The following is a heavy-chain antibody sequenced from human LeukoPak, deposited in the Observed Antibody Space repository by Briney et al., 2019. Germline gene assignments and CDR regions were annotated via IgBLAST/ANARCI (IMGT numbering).Heavy chain of an antibody. Sequence: PSETLSLTCTVSGGSISSYYWSWIRQPPGKGLEWIAYICYSGSTKYNPSLERRVNISVETSKNQLSLQLSHVMAADNAVYYCGSAATVENWKFDLWGRDTLVTVSS. V-gene: IGHV4-59*08. CDR2: ICYSGST. J-gene: IGHJ2*01. CDR1: GGSISSYY. D-gene: IGHD4-23*01. CDR3: GSAATVENWKFDL.